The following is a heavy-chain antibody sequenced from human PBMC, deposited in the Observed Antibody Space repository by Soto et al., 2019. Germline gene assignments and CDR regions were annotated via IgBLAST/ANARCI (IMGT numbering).Heavy chain of an antibody. CDR2: IWYDGSNK. J-gene: IGHJ4*02. D-gene: IGHD6-19*01. Sequence: GGSLRLSCAASGLTFSSYGMHWVRQAPGKGLEWVAVIWYDGSNKYYADSVKGRFTISRDNSKNTLYLQMNSLRAEDTAVYYCARDRGKDSSGWYYFDYWGQGTLVTVSS. CDR3: ARDRGKDSSGWYYFDY. CDR1: GLTFSSYG. V-gene: IGHV3-33*01.